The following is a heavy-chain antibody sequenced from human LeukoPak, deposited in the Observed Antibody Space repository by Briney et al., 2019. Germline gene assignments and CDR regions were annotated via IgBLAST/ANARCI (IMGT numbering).Heavy chain of an antibody. Sequence: TGGSLRLSCAASGFTFSSYWMHWVRQAPGKGLVWVSRINSDGSSTRYADSVKGRFTISRDNAKNKLYLQMNSLRAEDTAVYYCASDGNYYDTSGYFDYWGQGTLVTVSS. CDR2: INSDGSST. V-gene: IGHV3-74*01. CDR1: GFTFSSYW. CDR3: ASDGNYYDTSGYFDY. D-gene: IGHD3-22*01. J-gene: IGHJ4*02.